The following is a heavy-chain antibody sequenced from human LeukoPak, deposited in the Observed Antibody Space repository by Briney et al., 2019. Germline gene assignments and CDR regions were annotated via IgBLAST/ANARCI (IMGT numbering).Heavy chain of an antibody. J-gene: IGHJ4*02. V-gene: IGHV4-34*01. CDR1: GGSFSGYY. D-gene: IGHD3-22*01. CDR2: INHSGST. CDR3: ARRRSGYIPGNFDY. Sequence: SETLSLTCAVYGGSFSGYYWSWIRQPPGKGLEWIGEINHSGSTNYNPSLKSRVTISVDTSKNQFSLKLSSVTAADTAVYYCARRRSGYIPGNFDYWGQGTLVTVSS.